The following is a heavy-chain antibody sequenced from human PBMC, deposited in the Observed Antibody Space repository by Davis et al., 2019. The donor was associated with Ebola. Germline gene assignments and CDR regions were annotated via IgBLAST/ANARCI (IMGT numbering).Heavy chain of an antibody. CDR3: ARGDPYGGYTY. D-gene: IGHD5-12*01. CDR2: INPNGGGT. Sequence: ASVKVSCKTSGYIFTGYYMHWVRQAPGQGLEWMGWINPNGGGTRFAQQLQDRVTMTRDTSISTVYMELSRLRSDDTAVYYCARGDPYGGYTYWGQGTQVTVSS. V-gene: IGHV1-2*02. CDR1: GYIFTGYY. J-gene: IGHJ4*02.